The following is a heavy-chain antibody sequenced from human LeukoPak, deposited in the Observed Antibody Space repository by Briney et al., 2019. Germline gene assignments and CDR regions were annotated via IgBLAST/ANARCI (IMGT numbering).Heavy chain of an antibody. CDR3: ARVDTSTWSYYFDY. J-gene: IGHJ4*02. CDR1: GGSFSGYY. CDR2: IYNSWST. D-gene: IGHD6-13*01. V-gene: IGHV4-34*09. Sequence: SETLSLTWAVYGGSFSGYYWSWIRQHPGKGLEWIGYIYNSWSTAYNPSLKSRVTISLDTSKNQFSLEMNSVTAADTAVYYCARVDTSTWSYYFDYWGQGTLVTVSS.